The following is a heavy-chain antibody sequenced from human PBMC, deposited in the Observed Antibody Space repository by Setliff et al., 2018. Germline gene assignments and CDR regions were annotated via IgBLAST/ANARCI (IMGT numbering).Heavy chain of an antibody. V-gene: IGHV4-39*02. D-gene: IGHD4-4*01. CDR3: AGRDYSGGDS. Sequence: SETLSLTCRVSGGSISSGNYYWGLIRQPPGKGLEWVATIYYSGSTYSNPSLKSRLIISVDASNNSFSLNLFSVTAADTAVYYCAGRDYSGGDSWGHGTLVTVSS. J-gene: IGHJ5*01. CDR1: GGSISSGNYY. CDR2: IYYSGST.